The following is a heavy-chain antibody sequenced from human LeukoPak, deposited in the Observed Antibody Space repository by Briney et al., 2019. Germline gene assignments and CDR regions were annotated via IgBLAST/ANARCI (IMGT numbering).Heavy chain of an antibody. V-gene: IGHV1-18*01. D-gene: IGHD3-10*01. CDR2: SSAHNSDT. J-gene: IGHJ4*02. CDR3: ASLYFRGPRPI. Sequence: ASVKVSCKASGYTFTTYGFNWVRQAPGQGLEWMGWSSAHNSDTNYAQNLQGRVTMTTDTSTSTAYMELRSLRSDDTAMYYCASLYFRGPRPIWGQGTLVTVSS. CDR1: GYTFTTYG.